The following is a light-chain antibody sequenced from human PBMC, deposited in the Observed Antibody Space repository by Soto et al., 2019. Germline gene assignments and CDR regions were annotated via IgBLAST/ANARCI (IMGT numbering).Light chain of an antibody. V-gene: IGKV1-5*03. CDR3: QQYNSYPLT. J-gene: IGKJ4*01. Sequence: DIQMTQSPSTLSASVGDRVTITCRASQSISSWLAWYQQKPGKAPKLLLYKASSLESGVPSRVSGSGSGTEFTLTISSLQPDDFATYYCQQYNSYPLTFGGGTKVEIK. CDR2: KAS. CDR1: QSISSW.